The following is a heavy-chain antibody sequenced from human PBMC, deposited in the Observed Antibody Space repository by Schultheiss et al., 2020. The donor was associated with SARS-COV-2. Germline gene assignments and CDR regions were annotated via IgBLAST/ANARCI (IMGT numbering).Heavy chain of an antibody. CDR2: IYYSGST. V-gene: IGHV4-61*01. J-gene: IGHJ1*01. CDR1: GGSVSSGSYY. D-gene: IGHD2-15*01. CDR3: ASTSDIVVAVATA. Sequence: SQTLSLTCTVSGGSVSSGSYYWSWIRQPPGKGLEWIGYIYYSGSTYYNPSLKSRVTISADTSKNQFSLKLRSVTATDTAVYYCASTSDIVVAVATAWGQGTLVTVSS.